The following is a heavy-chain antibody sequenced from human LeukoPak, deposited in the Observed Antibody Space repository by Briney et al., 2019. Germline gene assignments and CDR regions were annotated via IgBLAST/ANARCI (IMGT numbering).Heavy chain of an antibody. CDR1: GGSISSGSYY. CDR2: IYTSGST. V-gene: IGHV4-61*02. CDR3: ARAVGSSESNWFDP. Sequence: SQTLSLTCTVSGGSISSGSYYWSWIRQPAGKGLEWIGRIYTSGSTNYNPSLKSRVTMSVDRSKNQFSLRLSSVTAADTAVYYCARAVGSSESNWFDPWGQGALVTVSS. D-gene: IGHD1-26*01. J-gene: IGHJ5*02.